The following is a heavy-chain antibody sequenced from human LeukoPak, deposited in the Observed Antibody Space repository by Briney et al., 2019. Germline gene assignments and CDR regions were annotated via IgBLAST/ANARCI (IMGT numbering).Heavy chain of an antibody. V-gene: IGHV3-23*01. CDR1: GFTFSSYA. Sequence: GGSLRLSCAASGFTFSSYAMSWVRQAPGKGLEWVSVISGSGGSTYYADSVKGRLTISRDNSKSTLYLQMNSLRAEDTAVYYCAKDSIAAGSGWYFDLWGRGTLATVSS. CDR3: AKDSIAAGSGWYFDL. J-gene: IGHJ2*01. CDR2: ISGSGGST. D-gene: IGHD6-13*01.